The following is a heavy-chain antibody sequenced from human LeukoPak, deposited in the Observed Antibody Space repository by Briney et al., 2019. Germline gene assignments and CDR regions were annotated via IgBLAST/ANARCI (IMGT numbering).Heavy chain of an antibody. CDR3: ARDRGWFHP. Sequence: ASVKVSCKASGYTFTSYYMHWVRQAPGQGLEWMGIINPSGGSTSYAQKFQGRVTMTRDTSKSTVYMEVSSRRSEGTGVYYWARDRGWFHPWGQGTLVPLSS. CDR2: INPSGGST. J-gene: IGHJ5*02. V-gene: IGHV1-46*01. D-gene: IGHD1-26*01. CDR1: GYTFTSYY.